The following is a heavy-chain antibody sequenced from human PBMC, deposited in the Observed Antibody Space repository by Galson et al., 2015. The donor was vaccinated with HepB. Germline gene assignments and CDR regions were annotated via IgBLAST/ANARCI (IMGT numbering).Heavy chain of an antibody. J-gene: IGHJ4*02. V-gene: IGHV1-2*02. CDR1: GYTFTGYY. D-gene: IGHD3-22*01. CDR3: AREGSGYYSHDY. Sequence: SVKVSCKASGYTFTGYYMHWVRQAPGQGLEWMGWVNPNSGGTNYAQKFQSRVTMTRDTSISTAYMELSRLRSDDTAVYYCAREGSGYYSHDYWGQGTLVTVSS. CDR2: VNPNSGGT.